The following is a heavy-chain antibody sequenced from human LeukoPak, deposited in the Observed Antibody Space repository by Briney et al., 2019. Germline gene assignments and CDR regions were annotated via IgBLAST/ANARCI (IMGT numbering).Heavy chain of an antibody. CDR3: AKNGDDYDHTGYSVGY. V-gene: IGHV3-21*04. J-gene: IGHJ4*02. CDR1: GFTFSDYS. Sequence: PGGSLRLSCAASGFTFSDYSMKWVRQAPGVGREWVSSISSESTYILYADSVKGRFTISRDNAKNSLYLQMDSLRAEDTAVYYCAKNGDDYDHTGYSVGYWGQGTLVTVSS. CDR2: ISSESTYI. D-gene: IGHD3-22*01.